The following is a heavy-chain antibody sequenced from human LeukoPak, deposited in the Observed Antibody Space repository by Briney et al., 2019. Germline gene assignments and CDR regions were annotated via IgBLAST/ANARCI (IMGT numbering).Heavy chain of an antibody. CDR2: MNHSGST. D-gene: IGHD6-13*01. J-gene: IGHJ6*02. V-gene: IGHV4-34*01. Sequence: PSETLSLTCTVSGGSISSYYWSWIRQPPGKGLEWIGEMNHSGSTNYNPSLKSRVSISVHTAKNQFSLKVNSVTAADTAVYYCARGGFAAAGASFYYGMDVWGQGTTVTVSS. CDR1: GGSISSYY. CDR3: ARGGFAAAGASFYYGMDV.